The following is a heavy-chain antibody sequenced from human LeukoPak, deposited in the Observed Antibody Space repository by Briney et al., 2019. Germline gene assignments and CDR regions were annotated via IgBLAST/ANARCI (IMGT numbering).Heavy chain of an antibody. Sequence: SVKVSCKASGGTFSSYAISWVRQAPGQGLEWMGGIIPVFGISNYAQKFQGRVTITADESTRTAYMELSSLRSEDTAVYYCARVTGGRYCSTTSCYMRGWFDPWGQGTLVTVSS. V-gene: IGHV1-69*13. CDR2: IIPVFGIS. CDR3: ARVTGGRYCSTTSCYMRGWFDP. CDR1: GGTFSSYA. D-gene: IGHD2-2*02. J-gene: IGHJ5*02.